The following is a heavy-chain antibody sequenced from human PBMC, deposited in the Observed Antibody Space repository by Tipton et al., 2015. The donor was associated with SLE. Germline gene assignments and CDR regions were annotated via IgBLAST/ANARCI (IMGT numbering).Heavy chain of an antibody. J-gene: IGHJ4*02. Sequence: TLCLTCTVSGGSISSYYWSWIRQPAGKGLEWIGRIYTSGSTNYNPSLKSRVTMSVDTSKNQFSLKLSSVTAADTAVYFCARLLELGPFDYWGQGTLVTVSS. CDR3: ARLLELGPFDY. V-gene: IGHV4-4*07. CDR2: IYTSGST. CDR1: GGSISSYY. D-gene: IGHD7-27*01.